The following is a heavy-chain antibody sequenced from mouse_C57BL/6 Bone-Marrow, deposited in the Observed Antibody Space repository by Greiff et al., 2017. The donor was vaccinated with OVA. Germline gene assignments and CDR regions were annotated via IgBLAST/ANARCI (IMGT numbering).Heavy chain of an antibody. V-gene: IGHV5-6*01. D-gene: IGHD3-2*02. CDR2: ISSGGSYT. CDR1: GFTFSSYG. CDR3: ASTAQAAWFAY. J-gene: IGHJ3*01. Sequence: VQLQQSGGDLVKPGGSLKLSCAASGFTFSSYGMSWVRQTPDKRLEWVATISSGGSYTYYPDSVKGRFTISRDNAKNTLYLQMSSLKSEDTAMYYCASTAQAAWFAYWGQGTLVTVSA.